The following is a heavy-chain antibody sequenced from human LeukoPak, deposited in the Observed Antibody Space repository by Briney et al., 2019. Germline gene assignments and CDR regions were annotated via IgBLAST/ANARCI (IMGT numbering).Heavy chain of an antibody. CDR3: AKILGYCSSTSCYTGGYYYGMDV. V-gene: IGHV3-23*01. J-gene: IGHJ6*02. Sequence: GGSLRLSCAASGFTFSSYAMHWVRQAPGKGLEWVSAISGSGGSTYYADSVKGRFTISRDNSKNTLYLQMNSLRAEDTAVYYCAKILGYCSSTSCYTGGYYYGMDVWGQGTTVTVSS. CDR1: GFTFSSYA. CDR2: ISGSGGST. D-gene: IGHD2-2*02.